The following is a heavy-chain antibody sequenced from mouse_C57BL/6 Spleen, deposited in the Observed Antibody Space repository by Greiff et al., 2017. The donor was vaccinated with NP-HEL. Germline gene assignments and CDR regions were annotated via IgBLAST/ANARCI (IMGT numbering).Heavy chain of an antibody. CDR3: AKGIYEPRPAMDY. Sequence: QVQLQQSGPGLVQPSQSLSITCTVSGFSLTSYGVHWVRQSPGKGLEWLGVIWRGGSTDYNAAFMSRLSITKDNSKSQVFFKMNSLQADDTAIYYCAKGIYEPRPAMDYWGQGTSATVSS. D-gene: IGHD2-3*01. CDR1: GFSLTSYG. CDR2: IWRGGST. J-gene: IGHJ4*01. V-gene: IGHV2-5*01.